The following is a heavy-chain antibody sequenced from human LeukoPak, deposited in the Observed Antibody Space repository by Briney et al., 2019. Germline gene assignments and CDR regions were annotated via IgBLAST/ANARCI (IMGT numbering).Heavy chain of an antibody. CDR1: GGTFSSYA. D-gene: IGHD3-16*01. J-gene: IGHJ4*02. CDR3: ARSALGVPYFDY. Sequence: GSSVKVSCKASGGTFSSYAISWVRQAPGQGREWMGGIIPIFGTANYAQKFQGRVTITADESTSTAYMELSSLRSEDTAVYYCARSALGVPYFDYWGQGTLVTVSS. V-gene: IGHV1-69*01. CDR2: IIPIFGTA.